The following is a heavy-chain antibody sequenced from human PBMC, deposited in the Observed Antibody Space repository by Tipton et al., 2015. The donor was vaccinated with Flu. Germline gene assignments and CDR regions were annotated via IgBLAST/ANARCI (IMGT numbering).Heavy chain of an antibody. CDR2: VFRTGSG. V-gene: IGHV4-38-2*01. Sequence: TLSLTCSVSGDAVRSDYLWGWIRQPPGRGLEWIGNVFRTGSGYLNPSLKSRVAISIDTSRNQFSLKLSSLTAADTAVYFCVRRDYSNYVSEPKNWFDPWGRGTLVTVSS. CDR3: VRRDYSNYVSEPKNWFDP. CDR1: GDAVRSDYL. J-gene: IGHJ5*02. D-gene: IGHD4-11*01.